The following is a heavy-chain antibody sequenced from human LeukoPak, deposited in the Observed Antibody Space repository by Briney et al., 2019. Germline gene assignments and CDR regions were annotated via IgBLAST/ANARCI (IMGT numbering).Heavy chain of an antibody. J-gene: IGHJ4*02. CDR2: IDDDGTDT. Sequence: GGSLRLSCAASGFTSGSYWMHWDRQAPGKGPEWVSRIDDDGTDTHYAVSVKGRFTISRDNAKNSLYLQMNSLRAEDTAVYYCARESGYYLDYWGREPWSPSPQ. D-gene: IGHD3-3*01. CDR3: ARESGYYLDY. V-gene: IGHV3-74*01. CDR1: GFTSGSYW.